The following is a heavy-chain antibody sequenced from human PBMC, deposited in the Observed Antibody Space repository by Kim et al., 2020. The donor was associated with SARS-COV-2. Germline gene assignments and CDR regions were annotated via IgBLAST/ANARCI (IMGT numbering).Heavy chain of an antibody. CDR1: GFTFSSYW. CDR3: AREFGQLVSYVDY. Sequence: GGSLRLSCAASGFTFSSYWMSWVRQAPGKGLEWVANIKQDGSEKYYVDSVKGRFTISRDNAKNSLYLQMNSLRAEDTAVYYCAREFGQLVSYVDYWGQGTLVTVSS. D-gene: IGHD6-6*01. J-gene: IGHJ4*02. CDR2: IKQDGSEK. V-gene: IGHV3-7*01.